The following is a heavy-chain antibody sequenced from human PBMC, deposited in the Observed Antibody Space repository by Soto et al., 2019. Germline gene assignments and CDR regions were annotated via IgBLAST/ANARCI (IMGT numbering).Heavy chain of an antibody. D-gene: IGHD5-12*01. CDR1: GLTFSSYG. Sequence: QVQLVESGGDVVQPGRSLRLSCAASGLTFSSYGMSWVRQAPGKGLEWVAVIWYDGSQKYYADSVKGRFTISRDNSKNMLYLQMNSLRAEDTAVYYCSTLRGGYEDFDYWGQGTLVTVSS. V-gene: IGHV3-33*03. CDR2: IWYDGSQK. CDR3: STLRGGYEDFDY. J-gene: IGHJ4*02.